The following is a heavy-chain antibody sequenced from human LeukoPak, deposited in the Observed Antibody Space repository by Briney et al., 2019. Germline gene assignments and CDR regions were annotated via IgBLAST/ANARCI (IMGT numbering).Heavy chain of an antibody. CDR1: GFTFSSYE. Sequence: GGSLRLSCAACGFTFSSYEMNWVRQAPGKGLEWVSYISSSGSTIYYADSVKGRFTISRDNAKNSLYLQMNSLRAEDTAVYYCARELLLAAAGTGDYYYGMDVWGQGTTVTVSS. D-gene: IGHD6-13*01. V-gene: IGHV3-48*03. CDR3: ARELLLAAAGTGDYYYGMDV. J-gene: IGHJ6*02. CDR2: ISSSGSTI.